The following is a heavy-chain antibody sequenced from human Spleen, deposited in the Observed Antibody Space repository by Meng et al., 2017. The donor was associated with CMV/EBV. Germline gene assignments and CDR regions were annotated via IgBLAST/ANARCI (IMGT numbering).Heavy chain of an antibody. CDR1: GYTFTDSY. D-gene: IGHD5-24*01. CDR3: ARFARWLPFDY. J-gene: IGHJ4*02. Sequence: ASVKVSCKASGYTFTDSYIHWVRQAPGQGLEWMGWINPNTDGTKYAQRFQDRITLTRDTSMSTAYMELSGLTSDDTAVYYCARFARWLPFDYWGQGTLVTVSS. CDR2: INPNTDGT. V-gene: IGHV1-2*02.